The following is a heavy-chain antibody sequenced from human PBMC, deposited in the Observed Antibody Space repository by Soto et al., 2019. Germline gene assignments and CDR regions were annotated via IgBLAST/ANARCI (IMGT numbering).Heavy chain of an antibody. CDR1: GGTFSSCA. CDR3: ARDQQQWLVPGPGSDPPEGGNMDV. J-gene: IGHJ6*02. Sequence: GASVKVSCKASGGTFSSCAISWVRQAPGQGLEWMGGIIPIFGTANYAQKFQGRVTITADESTSTAYMELSSLRSEDTAVYYCARDQQQWLVPGPGSDPPEGGNMDVWGQGTTVTSP. D-gene: IGHD6-19*01. V-gene: IGHV1-69*13. CDR2: IIPIFGTA.